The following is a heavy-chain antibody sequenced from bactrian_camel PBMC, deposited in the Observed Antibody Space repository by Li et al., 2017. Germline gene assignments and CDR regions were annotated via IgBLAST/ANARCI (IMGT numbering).Heavy chain of an antibody. V-gene: IGHV3S6*01. J-gene: IGHJ4*01. CDR1: GITFSRHD. CDR2: ITSLPSLFRAA. Sequence: HVQLVESGGGLVQPGESLRLSCVASGITFSRHDMSWVRQAPGKEVEWVAGITSLPSLFRAASYADSVKGRFTISKDNAKNTLYLQMNSLKPEDTAMYYCAADRMACLRPSVQLEAVMTEGITAFIYSGQGTQVTVS. D-gene: IGHD1*01.